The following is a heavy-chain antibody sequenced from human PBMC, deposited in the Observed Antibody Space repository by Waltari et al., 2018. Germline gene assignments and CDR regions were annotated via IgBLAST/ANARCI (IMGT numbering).Heavy chain of an antibody. CDR3: AKDRGTDYAFDI. Sequence: QVQLVESVGGVVQPGRSLRLSCAASGFTFSSYGMHWVRQAPGKGLEWVGVIWYDVSNKYYADSVKGRFTSSRDNSKNTLYLQMNSLRAEDTAVYYCAKDRGTDYAFDIWGQGTMVTVSS. CDR2: IWYDVSNK. D-gene: IGHD3-16*01. V-gene: IGHV3-33*06. J-gene: IGHJ3*02. CDR1: GFTFSSYG.